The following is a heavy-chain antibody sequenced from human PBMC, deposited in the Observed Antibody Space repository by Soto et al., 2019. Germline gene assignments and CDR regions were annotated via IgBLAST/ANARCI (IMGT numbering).Heavy chain of an antibody. CDR2: ISSSSTYI. D-gene: IGHD4-17*01. V-gene: IGHV3-21*01. Sequence: EVQLVESGGALVKPGGSLRLSCAASGFTFSSHSLNWVRQAPGKGLEWVSSISSSSTYIYYADLVRGRFTISRDNAKNSLSLQMNSLRADDTAVYFCARDSTTVTATASAFDIWGQGTMVTVSS. J-gene: IGHJ3*02. CDR3: ARDSTTVTATASAFDI. CDR1: GFTFSSHS.